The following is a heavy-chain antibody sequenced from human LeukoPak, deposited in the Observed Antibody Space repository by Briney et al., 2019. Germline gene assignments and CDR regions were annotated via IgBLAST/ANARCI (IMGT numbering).Heavy chain of an antibody. V-gene: IGHV4-34*01. J-gene: IGHJ4*02. D-gene: IGHD4-17*01. CDR1: GGSFSGYY. Sequence: SETLSLTCAVYGGSFSGYYWRWIRQLPGKGLEWIGELNHSGSTNYNPSLKSRVTISVDTSKNQFSLKLSSVTAADTAVYYCARGLYGDLGLPRQNYFDYWGQGTLVTVSS. CDR2: LNHSGST. CDR3: ARGLYGDLGLPRQNYFDY.